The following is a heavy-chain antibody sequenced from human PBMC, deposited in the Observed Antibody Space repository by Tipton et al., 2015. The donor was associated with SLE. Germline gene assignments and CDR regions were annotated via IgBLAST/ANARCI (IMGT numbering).Heavy chain of an antibody. CDR3: ASSATLYYYDSSGYYYGPSFDY. CDR1: GGSISSHY. V-gene: IGHV4-4*09. J-gene: IGHJ4*02. D-gene: IGHD3-22*01. CDR2: IYTSGST. Sequence: TLSLTCTVSGGSISSHYWSWIRQPAGKGLEWIGYIYTSGSTNYNPSLKSRVTISVDTSKNQFSLKLSSVTAADTAVYYCASSATLYYYDSSGYYYGPSFDYWGQGTLVTVSS.